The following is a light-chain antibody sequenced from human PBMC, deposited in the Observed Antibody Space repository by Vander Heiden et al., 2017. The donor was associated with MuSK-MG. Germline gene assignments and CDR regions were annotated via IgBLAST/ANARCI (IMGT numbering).Light chain of an antibody. Sequence: DAVITQSPPSLPVILGQPASISCTSSQSFGSNDGRKYLTWLRKRPGQSPRRLIYQVSNRDSGVPDRFSGSGSGTDFTLKISRVEAEDVGVYYCMQGTHWPPGAFGQGTKLEIK. CDR1: QSFGSNDGRKY. CDR3: MQGTHWPPGA. CDR2: QVS. V-gene: IGKV2-30*01. J-gene: IGKJ1*01.